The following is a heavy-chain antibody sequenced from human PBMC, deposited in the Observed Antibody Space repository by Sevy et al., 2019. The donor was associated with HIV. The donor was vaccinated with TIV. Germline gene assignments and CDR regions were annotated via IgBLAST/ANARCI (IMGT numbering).Heavy chain of an antibody. J-gene: IGHJ4*02. V-gene: IGHV3-30-3*01. CDR3: ARGGGWELRASYFDY. CDR1: GFTFSSYA. D-gene: IGHD1-26*01. CDR2: ISYDGSNK. Sequence: GGSLRLSCAASGFTFSSYAMHWVRQAPGKGLEWVAVISYDGSNKYYADSVEGRFTISRDNSKNTLYLQMNSLRAEDTAVYYCARGGGWELRASYFDYWGQGTLVTVSS.